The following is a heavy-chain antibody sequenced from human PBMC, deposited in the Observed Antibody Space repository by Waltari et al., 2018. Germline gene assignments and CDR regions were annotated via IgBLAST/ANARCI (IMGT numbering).Heavy chain of an antibody. CDR3: ARDPKGTTVIYDAFDL. V-gene: IGHV1-69*14. J-gene: IGHJ3*01. D-gene: IGHD4-17*01. CDR2: IIPIFGTP. CDR1: GGTFRSYE. Sequence: QVHLVQSGAEVKKPGSSVRVSCKASGGTFRSYEFNGVRQAPGQGLEWMGGIIPIFGTPIYAQKFQCRVTITADTSTTTAYMELSSLRFEDTAVYYCARDPKGTTVIYDAFDLWGQGTMVSVSS.